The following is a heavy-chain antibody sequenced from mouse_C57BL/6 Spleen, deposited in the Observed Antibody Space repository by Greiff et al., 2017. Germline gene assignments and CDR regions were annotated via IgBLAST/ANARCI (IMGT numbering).Heavy chain of an antibody. D-gene: IGHD2-2*01. CDR1: GFSLSTSGMG. Sequence: QVTLKESGPGILQSSQTLSLTCSFSGFSLSTSGMGVSWIRQPSGKGLEWLAHIYWDDDKRYNPSLKSRLTISKDTSRNQVFLKLTSVDTAHTATYYCARTTMVTPYYFDYWGQGTTLTVSS. J-gene: IGHJ2*01. V-gene: IGHV8-12*01. CDR3: ARTTMVTPYYFDY. CDR2: IYWDDDK.